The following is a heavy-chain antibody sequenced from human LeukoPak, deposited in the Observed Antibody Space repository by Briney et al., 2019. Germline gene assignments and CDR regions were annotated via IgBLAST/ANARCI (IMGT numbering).Heavy chain of an antibody. CDR1: GFTFSSYE. Sequence: GGSLRLSCAASGFTFSSYEMNWVRQAPGKGLEWVSYISSSGSTIYYADSVKGRFTISRDNARNSLYLQMNSLRAEDTAVYYCARGYYYGSGSYYFSGDVWGQGTTVTVSS. CDR3: ARGYYYGSGSYYFSGDV. D-gene: IGHD3-10*01. J-gene: IGHJ6*02. CDR2: ISSSGSTI. V-gene: IGHV3-48*03.